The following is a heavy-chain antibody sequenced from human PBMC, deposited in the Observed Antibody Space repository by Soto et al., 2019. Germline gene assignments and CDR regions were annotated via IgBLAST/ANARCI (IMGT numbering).Heavy chain of an antibody. D-gene: IGHD3-3*01. CDR3: ARDRVKYDFWSGYSSVASNYYYMDV. J-gene: IGHJ6*03. Sequence: ASVKVSCKASGGTFSSYTISWVRQAPGQGLEWMGRIIPILGIANYAQKFQGRVTITADKSTSTAYMELSSLRSEDTAVYYCARDRVKYDFWSGYSSVASNYYYMDVWGKGTTVTVSS. V-gene: IGHV1-69*04. CDR2: IIPILGIA. CDR1: GGTFSSYT.